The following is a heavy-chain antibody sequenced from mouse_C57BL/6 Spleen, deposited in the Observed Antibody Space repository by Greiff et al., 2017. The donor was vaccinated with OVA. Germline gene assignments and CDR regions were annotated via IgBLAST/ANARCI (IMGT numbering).Heavy chain of an antibody. CDR1: GFTFTDYY. V-gene: IGHV7-3*01. CDR2: IRNKANGYTT. CDR3: ARSLNGNYGAMDY. Sequence: EVKLVESGGGLVQPGGSLSLSCAASGFTFTDYYMSWVRQPPGKALEWLGFIRNKANGYTTEYSASVKGRFTISRDNSQSILYLQMNALRAEDSATYYCARSLNGNYGAMDYWGQGTSVTVSS. D-gene: IGHD2-1*01. J-gene: IGHJ4*01.